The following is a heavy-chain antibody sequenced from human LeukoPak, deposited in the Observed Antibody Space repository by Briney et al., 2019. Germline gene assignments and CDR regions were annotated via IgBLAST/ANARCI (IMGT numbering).Heavy chain of an antibody. D-gene: IGHD6-13*01. CDR2: IYPGDSDT. CDR1: GYSFTSYW. V-gene: IGHV5-51*01. CDR3: ASSMGYSSSWPYYFDY. Sequence: GESLKISCKGSGYSFTSYWIGWVRQVPGKGLEWMGIIYPGDSDTRYSPSFQGQVTISADKSISTAYLQWSSLKASDTAMYYCASSMGYSSSWPYYFDYWGQGTLVTVSS. J-gene: IGHJ4*02.